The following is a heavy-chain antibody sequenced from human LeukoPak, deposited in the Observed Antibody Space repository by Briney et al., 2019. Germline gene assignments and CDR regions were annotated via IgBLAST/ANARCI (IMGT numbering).Heavy chain of an antibody. D-gene: IGHD2-21*02. Sequence: GGSLRLSCAASGFTFSSYGMHWVRQAPGKGLEWVAVIWYDGSNKYYADSVKGRFTISRDNSKNTLYLQMNSLKADDTAVYYCTTELYCGGDCYPGAWGQGTLVTVSS. CDR1: GFTFSSYG. CDR2: IWYDGSNK. V-gene: IGHV3-33*01. CDR3: TTELYCGGDCYPGA. J-gene: IGHJ5*02.